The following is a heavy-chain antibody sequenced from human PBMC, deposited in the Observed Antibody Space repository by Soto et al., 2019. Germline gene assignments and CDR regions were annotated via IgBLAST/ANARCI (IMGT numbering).Heavy chain of an antibody. CDR3: ATSGGGGYGYYQFDY. D-gene: IGHD2-21*02. J-gene: IGHJ4*02. CDR2: ISLIFGTA. CDR1: GGTFSTYA. Sequence: GXSVKVSCKASGGTFSTYAMSWVRQAPVQGLEWMGGISLIFGTANYAQKFQDRLTISADKSTSTAYMELSGLRSEDTAVYYCATSGGGGYGYYQFDYWGQGTLVTVSS. V-gene: IGHV1-69*06.